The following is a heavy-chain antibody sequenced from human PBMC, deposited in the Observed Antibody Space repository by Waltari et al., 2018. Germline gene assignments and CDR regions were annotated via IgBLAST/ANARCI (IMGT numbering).Heavy chain of an antibody. V-gene: IGHV3-23*04. CDR3: AGSVRAGADAFDV. Sequence: EEQLVESGGGLVQPGGSLRLSCVASRFPFCAFPLSWVRQAPGKGLEWVSGISQIATNTAYADSVKGRFTVSRDNSKNTVYLQMNRLADDDTAIYFCAGSVRAGADAFDVWGQGTVVTVSS. CDR1: RFPFCAFP. D-gene: IGHD6-19*01. J-gene: IGHJ3*01. CDR2: ISQIATNT.